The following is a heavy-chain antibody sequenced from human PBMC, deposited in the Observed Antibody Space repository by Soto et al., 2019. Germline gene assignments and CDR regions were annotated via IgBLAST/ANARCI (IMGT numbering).Heavy chain of an antibody. D-gene: IGHD3-9*01. CDR1: GGTFSSYA. J-gene: IGHJ4*02. CDR2: IIPIFGTA. CDR3: ASAPSLSQSYDILTGYSY. V-gene: IGHV1-69*13. Sequence: SVKVSCKASGGTFSSYAISWVRQAPGQGLEWMGGIIPIFGTANYAQKFQGRVTITADESTSTAYMELSSLRSEDTAVYYCASAPSLSQSYDILTGYSYWGQGTLVTVS.